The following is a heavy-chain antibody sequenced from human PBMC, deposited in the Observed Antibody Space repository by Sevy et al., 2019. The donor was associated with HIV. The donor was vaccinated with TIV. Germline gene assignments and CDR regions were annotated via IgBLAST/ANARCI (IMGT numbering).Heavy chain of an antibody. CDR3: IIPITYRYFGHESCNWSDAFEI. CDR1: GFTFNNAW. D-gene: IGHD3-9*01. CDR2: IKSKSHGGTT. V-gene: IGHV3-15*01. J-gene: IGHJ3*02. Sequence: GGSLRLSCVASGFTFNNAWMSWVRQAPGKGLEWVGRIKSKSHGGTTDCAAPVKGRFTISRDESKNTLYLQVNSLKTEDTAVYRCIIPITYRYFGHESCNWSDAFEIWGQGTMVTVSS.